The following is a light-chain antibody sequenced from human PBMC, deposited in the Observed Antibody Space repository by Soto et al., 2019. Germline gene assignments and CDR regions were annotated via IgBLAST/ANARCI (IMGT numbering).Light chain of an antibody. Sequence: DIQMTQSPSSLSASVGDRVTITCQASQDISNFLNWYQQKPGKAPKLLIYDASNLEAGVSSRFSGSGSGTDFTFSISSLQPEDIAIYYCQQYHTSVFTFGPGTRVDFK. CDR2: DAS. V-gene: IGKV1-33*01. J-gene: IGKJ3*01. CDR3: QQYHTSVFT. CDR1: QDISNF.